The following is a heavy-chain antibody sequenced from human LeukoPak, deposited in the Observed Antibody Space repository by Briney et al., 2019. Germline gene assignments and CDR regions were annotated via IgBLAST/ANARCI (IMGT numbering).Heavy chain of an antibody. CDR3: ARDKGVTATAFDI. D-gene: IGHD2-21*02. CDR1: AGSISSGGYY. Sequence: PSQTLSLTCTVAAGSISSGGYYWSWIRQHPGKGLEWIGYIYYSGSTYYNPSLKSRVTISVDTSKNQFSLKLSTVTAADMAVYYCARDKGVTATAFDIWGQGTMVTASS. J-gene: IGHJ3*02. V-gene: IGHV4-31*03. CDR2: IYYSGST.